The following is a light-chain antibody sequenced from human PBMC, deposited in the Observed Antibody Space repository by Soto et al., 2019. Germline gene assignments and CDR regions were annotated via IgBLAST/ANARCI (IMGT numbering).Light chain of an antibody. Sequence: EIVLTQSPGTLSLSPGERATLCCRASQSVSSSYLAWYQQKPGQAPRLLIYGASSRATGIPDRFSGSGSGTDFTLTISRLEPEDFAVYYCQQCGSSPLTFGGGTKVEIK. J-gene: IGKJ4*01. CDR1: QSVSSSY. CDR2: GAS. V-gene: IGKV3-20*01. CDR3: QQCGSSPLT.